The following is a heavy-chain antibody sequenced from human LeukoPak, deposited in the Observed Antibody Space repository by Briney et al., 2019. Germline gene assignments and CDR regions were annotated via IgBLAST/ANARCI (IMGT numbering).Heavy chain of an antibody. Sequence: PGGSLRLSCAASGFIFSSYGMNWVHQAPGKGLEWVSSISSSSSYIYYADSVKGRFTISRDNAKNSLYLQMNSLRAEDTAVYYCARHPSGGGGYWGQGTLVTVSS. CDR2: ISSSSSYI. CDR1: GFIFSSYG. V-gene: IGHV3-21*01. CDR3: ARHPSGGGGY. D-gene: IGHD6-19*01. J-gene: IGHJ4*02.